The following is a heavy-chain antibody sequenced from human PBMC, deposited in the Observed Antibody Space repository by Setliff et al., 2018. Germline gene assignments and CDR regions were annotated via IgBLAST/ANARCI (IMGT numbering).Heavy chain of an antibody. CDR1: GFTFSGYS. J-gene: IGHJ4*02. D-gene: IGHD3-22*01. CDR3: TTSAPYYYDSSGYYFDY. V-gene: IGHV3-15*01. CDR2: IKSKTDGGTT. Sequence: PGGSLRLSCAASGFTFSGYSMSWVRQAPGKGLEWVGRIKSKTDGGTTDYAAPVKGRFTISRDDSKNTLYLQMNSLKTEDTAVYYCTTSAPYYYDSSGYYFDYWGQGTLVTVSS.